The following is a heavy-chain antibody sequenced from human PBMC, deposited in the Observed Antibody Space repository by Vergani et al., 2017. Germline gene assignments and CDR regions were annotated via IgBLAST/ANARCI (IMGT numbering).Heavy chain of an antibody. J-gene: IGHJ5*02. Sequence: VQLQESGPGLLKPSETLSLTCSVSGASISSYFWSWIRQPAGKGLEWLGRVHTDGTAYYNPSLRTRVRLSADLSQSQFSLKRTSLTAADTAVYFCARDQWDDDGPRGWFAPWGQGILVTVSS. CDR1: GASISSYF. CDR2: VHTDGTA. D-gene: IGHD5-24*01. V-gene: IGHV4-4*07. CDR3: ARDQWDDDGPRGWFAP.